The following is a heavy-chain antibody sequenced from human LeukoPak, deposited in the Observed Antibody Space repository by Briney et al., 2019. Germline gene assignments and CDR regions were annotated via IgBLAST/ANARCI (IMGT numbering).Heavy chain of an antibody. CDR3: ARVPDYYDSSGVIDAFDI. CDR1: GFTFSSYS. J-gene: IGHJ3*02. D-gene: IGHD3-22*01. CDR2: ISSSSSYI. Sequence: GGSLRLSCAASGFTFSSYSMNWVRQAPGKGLEWVSSISSSSSYIYYADSVKGRFTISRDNAKNSLYLQMNSLRAEDTAVYYCARVPDYYDSSGVIDAFDIWGQGTMVTVSS. V-gene: IGHV3-21*01.